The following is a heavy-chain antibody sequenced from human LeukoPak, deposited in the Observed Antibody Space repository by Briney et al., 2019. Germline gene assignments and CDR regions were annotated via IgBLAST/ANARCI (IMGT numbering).Heavy chain of an antibody. CDR3: ARESDYYYYMDV. V-gene: IGHV1-69*13. CDR1: GGTFSSYA. Sequence: ASVKVSCTASGGTFSSYAISWVRQAPGQGLEWMGGIIPIFGTANYAQKFQGRVTITADESTSTAYMELSSLRSEDTAVYYCARESDYYYYMDVWGKGTTVTISS. CDR2: IIPIFGTA. J-gene: IGHJ6*03.